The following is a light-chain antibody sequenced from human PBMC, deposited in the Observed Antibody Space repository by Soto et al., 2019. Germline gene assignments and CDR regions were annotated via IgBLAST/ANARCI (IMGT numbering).Light chain of an antibody. CDR2: EVS. Sequence: QSALTQSASVSGSPGQWITISCTGTRSDIGGYNYVSWYQQHPDKAPKLMIFEVSNRPSGVSNRFSGSKSGNTASLTISGLLPEDEADYYCSSYTPSSTVAFGGGTKLTVL. V-gene: IGLV2-14*01. CDR1: RSDIGGYNY. CDR3: SSYTPSSTVA. J-gene: IGLJ2*01.